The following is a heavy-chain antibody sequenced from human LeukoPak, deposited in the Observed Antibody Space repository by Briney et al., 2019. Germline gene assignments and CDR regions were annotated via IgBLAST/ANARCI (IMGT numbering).Heavy chain of an antibody. D-gene: IGHD4-17*01. CDR3: AKAAYGDYTPFDY. Sequence: GGSLRLSCAASGFTFSTYGVHWVRQAPGKGLEWVAVISYDGSNKFYADSVKGRFTISRGNSKNTLYLQMNSLRAEDTAVYYCAKAAYGDYTPFDYWGQGTLVTVSS. J-gene: IGHJ4*02. CDR1: GFTFSTYG. V-gene: IGHV3-30*18. CDR2: ISYDGSNK.